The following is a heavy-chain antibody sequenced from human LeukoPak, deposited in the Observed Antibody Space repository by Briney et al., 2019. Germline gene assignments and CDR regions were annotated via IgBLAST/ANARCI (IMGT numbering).Heavy chain of an antibody. D-gene: IGHD2-21*01. CDR3: ARGLTRDYYYYMDV. CDR2: IKQDGSEK. CDR1: GFTFSSYW. V-gene: IGHV3-7*01. Sequence: PGGSLRLSCAASGFTFSSYWMSWVRQAPGKGLEWVANIKQDGSEKYYVDSVKGRFTISRDNAKNSLYLQMKSLRAEDTAVYYCARGLTRDYYYYMDVWGKGTTVTVSS. J-gene: IGHJ6*03.